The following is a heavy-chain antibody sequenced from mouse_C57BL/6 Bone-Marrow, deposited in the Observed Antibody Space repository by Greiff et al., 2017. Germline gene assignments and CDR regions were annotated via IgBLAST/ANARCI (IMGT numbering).Heavy chain of an antibody. CDR1: GYTFTSYW. CDR2: IYPGNSDT. J-gene: IGHJ2*01. D-gene: IGHD1-1*01. CDR3: FITTVVATDY. V-gene: IGHV1-5*01. Sequence: EVQLQQSGTVLARPGASVKMSCKTSGYTFTSYWMHWVKQRPGQGLEWIGAIYPGNSDTSYNQKFKGKAKLTAVTSASTAYMELSRLTNEDSAVYYCFITTVVATDYWGQGTTLTVSS.